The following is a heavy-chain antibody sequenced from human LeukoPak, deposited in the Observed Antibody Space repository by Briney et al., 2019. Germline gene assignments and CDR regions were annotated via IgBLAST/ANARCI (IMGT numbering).Heavy chain of an antibody. D-gene: IGHD1-26*01. CDR3: TRESGAFSPFGF. Sequence: PSGTLFHTCAVPGGSILTTNWWSWVRQPPGKGLVWIGEVHLSGASNYNPALKSRVNMSIDKSKNQLSLELTSVTAADTAIYYCTRESGAFSPFGFWGQGTLVTVSS. CDR2: VHLSGAS. CDR1: GGSILTTNW. J-gene: IGHJ4*02. V-gene: IGHV4-4*02.